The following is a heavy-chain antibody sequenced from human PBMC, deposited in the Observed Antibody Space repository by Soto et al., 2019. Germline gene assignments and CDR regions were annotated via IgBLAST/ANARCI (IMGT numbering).Heavy chain of an antibody. Sequence: GGSLRLSCAASGFTVSSNYMSWVRQAPGKGLEWVSVIYSGGSTYYADSLKGRFTISRDNSKNKLYLQMNSLRAEDTAVYYCARGISSGYGNYAFDIWGQGTMVTVSS. J-gene: IGHJ3*02. CDR2: IYSGGST. CDR1: GFTVSSNY. V-gene: IGHV3-53*01. CDR3: ARGISSGYGNYAFDI. D-gene: IGHD3-22*01.